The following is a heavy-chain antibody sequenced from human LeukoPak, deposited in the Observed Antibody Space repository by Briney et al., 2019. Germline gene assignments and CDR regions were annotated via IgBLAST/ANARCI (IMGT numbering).Heavy chain of an antibody. CDR1: GFTFSSYA. CDR3: AKNRMIKYSYGLDY. J-gene: IGHJ4*02. D-gene: IGHD5-18*01. Sequence: PGGSLRLSCAASGFTFSSYAMSWVRQAPGKGLEWVAVISYDGSNKYYADSVKGRFTISRDNSKNTLYLHMNSLRAEDTAVYYCAKNRMIKYSYGLDYWGQGTLVTVSS. V-gene: IGHV3-30*18. CDR2: ISYDGSNK.